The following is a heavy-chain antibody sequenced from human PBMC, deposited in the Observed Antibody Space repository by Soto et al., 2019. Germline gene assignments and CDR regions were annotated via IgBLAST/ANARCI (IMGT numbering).Heavy chain of an antibody. D-gene: IGHD6-6*01. Sequence: SETLSLTCAVYGGSFSGYYWSWIRQPPGKGLEWIGEINHSGSTNYNPSLKSRVTISVDTSKNQFSLKLRSVTAADTAVYYCARPKGYSSASDDAFDIWGQGTMVTVSS. CDR1: GGSFSGYY. CDR2: INHSGST. CDR3: ARPKGYSSASDDAFDI. V-gene: IGHV4-34*01. J-gene: IGHJ3*02.